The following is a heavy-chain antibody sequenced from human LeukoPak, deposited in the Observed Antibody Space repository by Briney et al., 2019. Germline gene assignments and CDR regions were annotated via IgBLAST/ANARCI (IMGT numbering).Heavy chain of an antibody. J-gene: IGHJ4*02. V-gene: IGHV3-30*02. D-gene: IGHD2-8*01. CDR2: IRYDGSNE. Sequence: GGSLRLSCAASGFTFSSYGMHWVRRAPGKGLEWVAFIRYDGSNEYYADSVKGRFTISRVNSKNTLYLQMSSLRAEDTALYYCAKDRTNGLNYYFDYWGQGTLVTVSS. CDR3: AKDRTNGLNYYFDY. CDR1: GFTFSSYG.